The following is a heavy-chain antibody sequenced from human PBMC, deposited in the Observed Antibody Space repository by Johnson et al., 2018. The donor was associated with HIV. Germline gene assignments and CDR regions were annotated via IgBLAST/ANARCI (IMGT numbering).Heavy chain of an antibody. CDR3: AREGGDGFLEWLYTFDI. D-gene: IGHD3-3*01. J-gene: IGHJ3*02. CDR1: GFTFSSYA. V-gene: IGHV3-30*04. Sequence: QVLLVESGGGVVQPGRSLRLSCAVSGFTFSSYAMHWVRQAPGKGLEWVALISYDGSNKYYADSVKGRFTISRDNSKKTLYLQMNSLETEDTAMYYCAREGGDGFLEWLYTFDIWGQGTMVTVSS. CDR2: ISYDGSNK.